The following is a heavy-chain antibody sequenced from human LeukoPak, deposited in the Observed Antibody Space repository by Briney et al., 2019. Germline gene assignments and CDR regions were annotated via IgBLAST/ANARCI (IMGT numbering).Heavy chain of an antibody. Sequence: GGSLRLSCAASGFTFTNNFMSWVRQVPGKGLEWVANIKQDGSETTYADSVRGRFTIFRDNAKNSLYLQMNSLRAEDTALYHCARARITMVRGNKTYYMDVWGKGTTVTISS. CDR3: ARARITMVRGNKTYYMDV. D-gene: IGHD3-10*01. J-gene: IGHJ6*03. CDR2: IKQDGSET. V-gene: IGHV3-7*03. CDR1: GFTFTNNF.